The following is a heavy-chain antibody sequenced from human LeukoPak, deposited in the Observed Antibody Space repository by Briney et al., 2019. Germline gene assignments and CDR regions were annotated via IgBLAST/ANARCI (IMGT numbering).Heavy chain of an antibody. CDR3: ARGSGTTSDYYYMDV. CDR2: IYTSGST. CDR1: GDSISSDNC. Sequence: SETLSLTCAVSGDSISSDNCWGWIRQPPGKGLEWIGRIYTSGSTNYNPSLKSRVTMSVDTSKNQFSLKLSSVTAADTAVYYCARGSGTTSDYYYMDVWGKGTTVTVSS. V-gene: IGHV4-4*07. J-gene: IGHJ6*03. D-gene: IGHD1-7*01.